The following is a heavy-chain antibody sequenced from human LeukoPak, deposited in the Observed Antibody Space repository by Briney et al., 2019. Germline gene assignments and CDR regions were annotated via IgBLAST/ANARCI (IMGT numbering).Heavy chain of an antibody. Sequence: WGALRLSCSASGFTFSSYAMHWVRQAPGQGLEYVSAISSNGGSTYYADSVKGRFTISRDNSKNTLYLQMSSLRAEDTAVYYCVKGYCGGDCYFDYWGQGTLVTVSS. CDR1: GFTFSSYA. J-gene: IGHJ4*02. CDR2: ISSNGGST. D-gene: IGHD2-21*02. CDR3: VKGYCGGDCYFDY. V-gene: IGHV3-64D*06.